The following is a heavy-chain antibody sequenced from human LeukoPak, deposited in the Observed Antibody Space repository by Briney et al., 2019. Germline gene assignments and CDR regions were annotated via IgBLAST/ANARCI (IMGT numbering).Heavy chain of an antibody. CDR2: INPNSGGT. Sequence: ASVKVSCKASGYTFTGYYMHWVRQAPGQGLEWMGWINPNSGGTNYAQKFQGRVTMTRDTSISTAYMELSSLRSEDTAVYYCASHVDDSSGYRHGYYYYYMDVWGKGTTVTVSS. CDR3: ASHVDDSSGYRHGYYYYYMDV. CDR1: GYTFTGYY. D-gene: IGHD3-22*01. V-gene: IGHV1-2*02. J-gene: IGHJ6*03.